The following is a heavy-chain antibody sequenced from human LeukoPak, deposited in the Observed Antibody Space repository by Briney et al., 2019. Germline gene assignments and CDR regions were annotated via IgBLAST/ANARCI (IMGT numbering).Heavy chain of an antibody. D-gene: IGHD6-19*01. CDR1: GFTFSSYW. Sequence: SGGSLRLSCAASGFTFSSYWMHWVRHAPGKGLVWVSRINSDGSSTSYADSVKGRFTISRDNAKNTLYLQMNSLRAEDTAVYYCARDGAVAGTAAFDYWGQGTLVTVSS. J-gene: IGHJ4*02. V-gene: IGHV3-74*01. CDR2: INSDGSST. CDR3: ARDGAVAGTAAFDY.